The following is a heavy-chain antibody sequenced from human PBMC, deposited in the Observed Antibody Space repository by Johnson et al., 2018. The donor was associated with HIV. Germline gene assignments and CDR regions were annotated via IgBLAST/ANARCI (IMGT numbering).Heavy chain of an antibody. Sequence: QVQLVESGGGVVQPGRSLRLSCAASGFTFSSYAMHWVRQAPGKGLEWVAVISYDGSNKYYADSVKGRFTIYRDNSKNTLDLQMNSLSAEDTAVYYCARGGYSGYDAFDIWGQGTMVTVSS. CDR3: ARGGYSGYDAFDI. V-gene: IGHV3-30*04. J-gene: IGHJ3*02. CDR2: ISYDGSNK. CDR1: GFTFSSYA. D-gene: IGHD5-12*01.